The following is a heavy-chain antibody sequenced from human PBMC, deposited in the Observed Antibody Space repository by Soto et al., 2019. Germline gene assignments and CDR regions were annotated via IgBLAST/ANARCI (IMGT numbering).Heavy chain of an antibody. CDR3: ARESEFPGYYYGMDV. CDR2: IWYDGSNK. Sequence: QVQLVESGGGVVQPGRSLRLSCAASGFTFSSYGMHWGLQAPGKGLEWVAVIWYDGSNKYYADSVKGRFTISRDNSKNTLYLQMNSLRAEDTAVYYCARESEFPGYYYGMDVWGQGTTVTVSS. D-gene: IGHD3-10*01. CDR1: GFTFSSYG. J-gene: IGHJ6*02. V-gene: IGHV3-33*01.